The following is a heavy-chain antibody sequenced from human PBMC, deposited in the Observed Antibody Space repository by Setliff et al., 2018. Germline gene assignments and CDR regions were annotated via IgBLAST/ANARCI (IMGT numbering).Heavy chain of an antibody. J-gene: IGHJ4*02. CDR1: GYLLTSYG. D-gene: IGHD3-10*01. V-gene: IGHV1-69*05. Sequence: SVKVSCKTSGYLLTSYGLNWVRQAPGQGLEWMGRIIPVFGTAKYAQKFQGRVTITRDTSASTAYMELSSLRSDDTAVYYCARVDYYGSGNYYDHWGQGTLVTVSS. CDR2: IIPVFGTA. CDR3: ARVDYYGSGNYYDH.